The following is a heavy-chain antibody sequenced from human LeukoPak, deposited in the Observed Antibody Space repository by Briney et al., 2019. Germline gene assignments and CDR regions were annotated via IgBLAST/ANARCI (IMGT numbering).Heavy chain of an antibody. J-gene: IGHJ4*02. CDR1: GGSISSYY. D-gene: IGHD4-11*01. CDR2: IYYSGST. Sequence: SETLFLTCTVSGGSISSYYWSWIRQPPGKGLEWIGYIYYSGSTNYNPSLKSRVTISVDTSKNQFSLKLSSVTAADTAVYYCARQHYSNYFDYWGQGTLVTVSS. V-gene: IGHV4-59*01. CDR3: ARQHYSNYFDY.